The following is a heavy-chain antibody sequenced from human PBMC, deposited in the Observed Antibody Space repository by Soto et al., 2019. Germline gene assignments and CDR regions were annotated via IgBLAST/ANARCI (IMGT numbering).Heavy chain of an antibody. D-gene: IGHD1-20*01. J-gene: IGHJ1*01. CDR1: GFTFGTYA. CDR2: ISGSGGTT. V-gene: IGHV3-23*01. Sequence: GGSLRLSCAASGFTFGTYAMSWVRQAPGKGLEWVSLISGSGGTTYYADSVKCRFSISRDNSKNTLYLQMNSLRVEDTAIYYCSKEQDHTGITGSLGHWAQRTRVRVTS. CDR3: SKEQDHTGITGSLGH.